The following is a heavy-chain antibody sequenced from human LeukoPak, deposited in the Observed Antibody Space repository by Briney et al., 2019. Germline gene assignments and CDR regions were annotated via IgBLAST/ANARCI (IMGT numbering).Heavy chain of an antibody. Sequence: GGPLTLSCTASVYPYNHNAILGLPKSPGKGVEWVSAINGGGDAPVCADSVKRRFTISRDNSKNTLYLQMNSLRPEDTAVYYCARCTASCYANAFDVWGQGTLLTVSS. V-gene: IGHV3-23*01. D-gene: IGHD2-2*01. CDR3: ARCTASCYANAFDV. CDR1: VYPYNHNA. J-gene: IGHJ3*01. CDR2: INGGGDAP.